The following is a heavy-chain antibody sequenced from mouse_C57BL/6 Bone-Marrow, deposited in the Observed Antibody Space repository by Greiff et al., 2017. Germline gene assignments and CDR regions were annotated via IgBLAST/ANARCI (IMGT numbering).Heavy chain of an antibody. V-gene: IGHV5-17*01. Sequence: DVKLVESGGGLVKPGGSLKLSCAASGFTFSDYGMHWVRQAPEKGLEWVAYISSGSSTIYYADTVKGRFTISRDNAKNTLFLQMTSLRSEDTAKYYCASIYDGYYWFAYWGQGTLVTVSA. D-gene: IGHD2-3*01. CDR2: ISSGSSTI. CDR3: ASIYDGYYWFAY. CDR1: GFTFSDYG. J-gene: IGHJ3*01.